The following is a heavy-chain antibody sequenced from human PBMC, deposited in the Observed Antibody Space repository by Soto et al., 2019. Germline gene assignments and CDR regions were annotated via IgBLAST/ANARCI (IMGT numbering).Heavy chain of an antibody. CDR1: GGTFSSYA. CDR2: IIPIFGTA. CDR3: ARDKVGYYDSSGYYRVSVPPDYYYGMDV. J-gene: IGHJ6*02. V-gene: IGHV1-69*01. Sequence: QVQLVQSGAVVKKPGSSVKVSCKASGGTFSSYAISWVRQAPGQGLEWMGGIIPIFGTAHYAQKFQGRVTITADESTSTAYMELSSLRSEDTAVYYCARDKVGYYDSSGYYRVSVPPDYYYGMDVWGQGTTVTVSS. D-gene: IGHD3-22*01.